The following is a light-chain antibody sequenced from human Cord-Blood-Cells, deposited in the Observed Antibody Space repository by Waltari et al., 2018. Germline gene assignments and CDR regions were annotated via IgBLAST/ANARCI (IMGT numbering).Light chain of an antibody. Sequence: EIVLTQSPATLSLSPGDRATLSCRASQSVSSYLACYQQKPGQAPRLLIYDASNRATGIPARFSGSGSGTDFTLTISSLEPEDFAVYYCQQRSNTFGPGTKVDIK. CDR2: DAS. CDR1: QSVSSY. CDR3: QQRSNT. V-gene: IGKV3-11*01. J-gene: IGKJ3*01.